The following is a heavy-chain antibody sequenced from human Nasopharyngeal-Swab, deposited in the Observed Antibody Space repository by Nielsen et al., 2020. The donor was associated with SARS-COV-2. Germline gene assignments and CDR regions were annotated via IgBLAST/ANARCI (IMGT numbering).Heavy chain of an antibody. J-gene: IGHJ6*02. V-gene: IGHV3-30*04. CDR3: ASSPGIAAPTGMDV. Sequence: GSLRPSCAASGFTFSSYAMHWVRQAPGKGLEWVAVISYDGSNKYYADSVKGRFTISRDNSKNTLYLQMNSLRAEDTAVYYCASSPGIAAPTGMDVWGQGTTVTVSS. CDR1: GFTFSSYA. D-gene: IGHD6-13*01. CDR2: ISYDGSNK.